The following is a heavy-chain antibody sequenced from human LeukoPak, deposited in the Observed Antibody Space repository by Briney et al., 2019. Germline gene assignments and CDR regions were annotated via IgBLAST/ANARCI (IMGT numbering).Heavy chain of an antibody. J-gene: IGHJ5*02. CDR3: ARVAAAVDP. V-gene: IGHV3-21*01. D-gene: IGHD6-25*01. CDR1: GFTFISYS. CDR2: ITSSSRYI. Sequence: TGGSLRLSCAASGFTFISYSINWVRQAPGKGLEWVSSITSSSRYIYYADSVKGRFTISRDNAKNSLYLQMNSLRAEDTAVYYCARVAAAVDPWGQGTLVTVSS.